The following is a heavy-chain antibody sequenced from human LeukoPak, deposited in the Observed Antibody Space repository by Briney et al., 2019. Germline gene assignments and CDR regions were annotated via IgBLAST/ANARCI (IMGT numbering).Heavy chain of an antibody. V-gene: IGHV3-48*02. D-gene: IGHD1-26*01. CDR1: GFTFNNYA. CDR2: ITASGTAV. CDR3: ASSGSYRFDY. Sequence: GALRLSCAASGFTFNNYAMTWVRQAPGKGLEWVSRITASGTAVFYADSVKGRFTISRDNAKNSLYLQMNSLRDEDTAVYYCASSGSYRFDYWGQGTLVTVSS. J-gene: IGHJ4*02.